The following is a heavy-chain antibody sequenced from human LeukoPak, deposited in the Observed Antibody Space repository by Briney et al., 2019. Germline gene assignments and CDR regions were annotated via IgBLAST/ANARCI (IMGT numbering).Heavy chain of an antibody. CDR2: IYSGVPT. D-gene: IGHD6-19*01. Sequence: SSETLSLTCTTSGVSINRFYWSWVRQPPGKGLEWIGNIYSGVPTYFNPSLKSRVTISVDTSKNQFSLNLTSVTAADTAMYYCVQTIGWPGFDYWGQGILVTVSS. CDR1: GVSINRFY. CDR3: VQTIGWPGFDY. J-gene: IGHJ4*02. V-gene: IGHV4-4*09.